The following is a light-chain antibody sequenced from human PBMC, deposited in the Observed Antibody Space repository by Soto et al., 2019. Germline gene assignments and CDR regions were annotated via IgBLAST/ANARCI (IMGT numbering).Light chain of an antibody. CDR2: GAS. CDR3: QQYGSSPLT. Sequence: PGERATLSCRASQSVSSSFLAWYQQKPGQAPRLLIYGASSRATGIPDRFSGSGSGTDFTLTIGRLEPEDVAVYYCQQYGSSPLTFGGGTKVEIK. V-gene: IGKV3-20*01. CDR1: QSVSSSF. J-gene: IGKJ4*01.